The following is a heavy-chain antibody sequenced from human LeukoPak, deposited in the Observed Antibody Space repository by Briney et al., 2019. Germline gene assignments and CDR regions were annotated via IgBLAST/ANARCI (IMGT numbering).Heavy chain of an antibody. Sequence: GESLKISCKGSGFTFSSYGVHWVRQAPGKGLEWVAVISYDGSNEYYADSVKGRFTISRDNSKNTLYLQMNSLRAEDTAVYYCAKQREGISWSPDYWGQGTLVTVSS. V-gene: IGHV3-30*18. J-gene: IGHJ4*02. CDR2: ISYDGSNE. CDR3: AKQREGISWSPDY. CDR1: GFTFSSYG. D-gene: IGHD6-13*01.